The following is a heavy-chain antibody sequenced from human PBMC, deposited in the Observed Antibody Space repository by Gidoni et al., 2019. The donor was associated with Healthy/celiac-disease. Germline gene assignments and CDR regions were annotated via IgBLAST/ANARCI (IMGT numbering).Heavy chain of an antibody. D-gene: IGHD1-7*01. Sequence: EVQLVESGGGLVQPGRSLRLSCAASGFTFDDYAMHWVRQAPGKGLEWVSGISWNSGSIGYADSVKGRFTISRDNAKNSLYLQMNSLRAEDTALYYCAKESNWNYGRFDYWGQGTLVTVSS. CDR2: ISWNSGSI. J-gene: IGHJ4*02. V-gene: IGHV3-9*01. CDR1: GFTFDDYA. CDR3: AKESNWNYGRFDY.